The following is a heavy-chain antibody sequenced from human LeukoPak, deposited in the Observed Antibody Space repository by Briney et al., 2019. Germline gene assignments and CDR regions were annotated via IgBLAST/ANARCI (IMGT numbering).Heavy chain of an antibody. Sequence: PGGSLRLSCVSSGFIFTNYWMHWVRQVPGKGPVWVGRIDKEGSAAFYAESVKGRFTISRDNVKSTVYLQMNSLTAEDTAVYHCARGGYSGSYYGFDWGQGTLVTVSS. CDR2: IDKEGSAA. CDR3: ARGGYSGSYYGFD. V-gene: IGHV3-74*01. CDR1: GFIFTNYW. J-gene: IGHJ4*02. D-gene: IGHD1-26*01.